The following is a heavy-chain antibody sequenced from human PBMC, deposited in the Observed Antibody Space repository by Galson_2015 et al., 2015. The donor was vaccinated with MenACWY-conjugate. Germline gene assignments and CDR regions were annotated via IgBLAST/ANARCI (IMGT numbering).Heavy chain of an antibody. CDR1: GYSFSTYW. Sequence: QSGAEVKKPGESLKISCKGSGYSFSTYWIGWVRQMPGKGLEWMGLISPDDSNTRYSPAFQGQVTISADRSISIAYLQWNTLQASDTAIYYCARHPPGGRGMDVWGQGTTVTVSS. V-gene: IGHV5-51*01. CDR3: ARHPPGGRGMDV. D-gene: IGHD1-26*01. J-gene: IGHJ6*02. CDR2: ISPDDSNT.